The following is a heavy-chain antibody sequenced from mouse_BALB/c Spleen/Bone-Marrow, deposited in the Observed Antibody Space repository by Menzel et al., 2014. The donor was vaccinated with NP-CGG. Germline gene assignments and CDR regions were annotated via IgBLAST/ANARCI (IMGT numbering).Heavy chain of an antibody. V-gene: IGHV1-80*01. Sequence: VQLVESGAELVRPGSSVKISCKASGYTFSNYWMNWMKQRPGQGLEWIGQIYPGDGDTNYIGKFTGKATLTSDKSSSTAYMQLGSLTSEDSAVYFCASRGDYSYAMDYWGQGTSVTVSS. D-gene: IGHD1-1*01. CDR3: ASRGDYSYAMDY. CDR2: IYPGDGDT. CDR1: GYTFSNYW. J-gene: IGHJ4*01.